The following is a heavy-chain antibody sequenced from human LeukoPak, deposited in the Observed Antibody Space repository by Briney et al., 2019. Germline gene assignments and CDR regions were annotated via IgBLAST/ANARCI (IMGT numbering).Heavy chain of an antibody. CDR3: ARDFCSGGSCYPDAFDI. CDR2: IWYDGTNT. D-gene: IGHD2-15*01. V-gene: IGHV3-33*01. J-gene: IGHJ3*02. Sequence: YPGGSLRLSCAASGFTFSSYGMHWVRQAPGKGLEWVAVIWYDGTNTYYADSVKGRFTISRDNSKNTLYLQMNSLRAEDTAVYYCARDFCSGGSCYPDAFDIWGQGTMVTVSS. CDR1: GFTFSSYG.